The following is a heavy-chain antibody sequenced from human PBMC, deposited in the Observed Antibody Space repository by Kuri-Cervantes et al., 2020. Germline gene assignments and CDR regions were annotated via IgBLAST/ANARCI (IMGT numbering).Heavy chain of an antibody. CDR3: ARAALLRYFDWLNWFDP. V-gene: IGHV4-61*01. D-gene: IGHD3-9*01. CDR1: GGSVSSGSYY. J-gene: IGHJ5*02. Sequence: GSLRLSCTVSGGSVSSGSYYWSWIRQPPGKGLEWIGYIYYSGSTNYNPSLKSRVTISVDTSKNQFSLKLSSVTAADTAVYYCARAALLRYFDWLNWFDPWGQGTLVTVSS. CDR2: IYYSGST.